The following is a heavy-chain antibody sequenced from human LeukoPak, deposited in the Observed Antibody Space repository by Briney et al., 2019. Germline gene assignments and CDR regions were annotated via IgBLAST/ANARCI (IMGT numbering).Heavy chain of an antibody. CDR1: GFTFSSYA. J-gene: IGHJ4*02. Sequence: GGSLRLSCAAAGFTFSSYAMSWVRQAPGKGLEWVSAISGSGGSTYYADSVKGRITITRDNSKNTLYLQMNSLRAEDTAVYYCAKENLWFGELLSSSNSHLDYWGQGTLVTVSS. CDR2: ISGSGGST. V-gene: IGHV3-23*01. D-gene: IGHD3-10*01. CDR3: AKENLWFGELLSSSNSHLDY.